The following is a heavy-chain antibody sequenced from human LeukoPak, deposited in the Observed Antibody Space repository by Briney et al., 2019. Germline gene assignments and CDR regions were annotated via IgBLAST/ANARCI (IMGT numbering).Heavy chain of an antibody. CDR1: GGTFSSYA. V-gene: IGHV1-69*01. CDR2: IIPIFGTA. CDR3: ASRFTNDILTGYWEYYFDY. D-gene: IGHD3-9*01. J-gene: IGHJ4*02. Sequence: GASVTVSCKASGGTFSSYAISWVRQAPGQGLEWMGGIIPIFGTANYAQKFQGRVTITADESTSTAYMELSSLRSEDTAVYYCASRFTNDILTGYWEYYFDYWGQGTLVTVSS.